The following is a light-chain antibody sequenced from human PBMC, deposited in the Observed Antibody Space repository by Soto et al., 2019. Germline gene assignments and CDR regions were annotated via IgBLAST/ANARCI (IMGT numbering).Light chain of an antibody. V-gene: IGLV1-51*01. CDR2: DND. CDR1: SSNIGVNY. CDR3: GTWDDRLDGNYV. Sequence: QSALTQPPSVSAAPGQQVTISCSGSSSNIGVNYVSWYQHFPGTAPKLVVYDNDRRPSGIPGRFSGSKSGTSATLVITGLQTGDEADYYCGTWDDRLDGNYVFGTGTKVTVL. J-gene: IGLJ1*01.